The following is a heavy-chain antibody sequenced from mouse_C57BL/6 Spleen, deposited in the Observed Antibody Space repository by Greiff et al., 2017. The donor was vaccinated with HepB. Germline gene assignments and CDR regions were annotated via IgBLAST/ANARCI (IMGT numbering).Heavy chain of an antibody. V-gene: IGHV1-80*01. D-gene: IGHD2-4*01. J-gene: IGHJ2*01. Sequence: QVHVKQSGAELVKPGASVKISCKASGYAFSSYWMNWVKQRPGKGLEWIGQIYPGDGDTNYNGKFKGKATLTADKSSSTAYMQLSSLTSEDSAVYFCARSWGDYGFDYWGQGTTLTVSS. CDR1: GYAFSSYW. CDR3: ARSWGDYGFDY. CDR2: IYPGDGDT.